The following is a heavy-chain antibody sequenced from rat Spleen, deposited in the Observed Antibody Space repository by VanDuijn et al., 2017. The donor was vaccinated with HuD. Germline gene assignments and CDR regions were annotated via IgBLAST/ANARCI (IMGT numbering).Heavy chain of an antibody. CDR1: GFTFSTYY. D-gene: IGHD1-12*02. CDR3: TTDTFYDGTYYPGGFDY. Sequence: EVQLVESGGGLVQPGRSLKLSCAASGFTFSTYYMACVRQAPTKGLEWVAYISAGGDNTYYRDSVKGRFTISRDNAKSTLYLQLDSLRSEDTATYYCTTDTFYDGTYYPGGFDYWGQGVMVTVSS. CDR2: ISAGGDNT. J-gene: IGHJ2*01. V-gene: IGHV5-27*01.